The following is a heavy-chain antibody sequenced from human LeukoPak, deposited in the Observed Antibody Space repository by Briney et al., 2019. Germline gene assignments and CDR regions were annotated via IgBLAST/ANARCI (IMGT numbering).Heavy chain of an antibody. Sequence: PSETLSLTCTVSGGSISSYYWSWIRQPPGKGLEWIGYIYYSGSTNYNPSLKSRVTISVDTSKNQFSLKLSSVTAADTAVYYCASTSTNLYSSGWYFDYWGQGTLVTVSS. D-gene: IGHD6-19*01. CDR1: GGSISSYY. V-gene: IGHV4-59*01. CDR2: IYYSGST. J-gene: IGHJ4*02. CDR3: ASTSTNLYSSGWYFDY.